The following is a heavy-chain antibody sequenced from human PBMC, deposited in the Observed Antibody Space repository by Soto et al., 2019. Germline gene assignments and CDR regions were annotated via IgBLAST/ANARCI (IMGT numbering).Heavy chain of an antibody. Sequence: SETMSLTSSVADGSSSSGGYYWSWIRQHPGKGLEWIGYICYSGSTYYNPSLKSRVTISVDTSKNQFSLKLSSVTAADTAVYYCARITMVRGVTMNSDYWGQGTLVTVSS. CDR2: ICYSGST. CDR3: ARITMVRGVTMNSDY. CDR1: DGSSSSGGYY. D-gene: IGHD3-10*01. V-gene: IGHV4-31*03. J-gene: IGHJ4*02.